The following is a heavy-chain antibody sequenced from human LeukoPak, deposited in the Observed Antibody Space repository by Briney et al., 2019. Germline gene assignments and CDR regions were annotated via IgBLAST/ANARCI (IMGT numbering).Heavy chain of an antibody. J-gene: IGHJ4*02. V-gene: IGHV1-18*01. CDR2: ISSYNGHT. CDR1: GYTFSTYG. CDR3: ARGRDTAMVTY. Sequence: ASVKVSCKTSGYTFSTYGISWVRQAPGQGLEWMGWISSYNGHTNYAQKFQGRVTMTTDTSTSTAYMELRSLRSDDTAVYYCARGRDTAMVTYWGQGTLVTVSS. D-gene: IGHD5-18*01.